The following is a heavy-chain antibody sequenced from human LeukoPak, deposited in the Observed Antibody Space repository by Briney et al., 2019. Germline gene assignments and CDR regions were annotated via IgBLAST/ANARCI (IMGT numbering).Heavy chain of an antibody. CDR3: TKDRLSSGWYNYFDP. V-gene: IGHV3-23*01. Sequence: TGGSLRLSCVASGFAFSSYAMSWVRQAPGKGLEWVSAITDSGDSTYYADSVKGRFSISKDISKNTLYLQMNSLRAEDTAVYYCTKDRLSSGWYNYFDPWGQGTLVTVSS. D-gene: IGHD6-19*01. J-gene: IGHJ5*02. CDR1: GFAFSSYA. CDR2: ITDSGDST.